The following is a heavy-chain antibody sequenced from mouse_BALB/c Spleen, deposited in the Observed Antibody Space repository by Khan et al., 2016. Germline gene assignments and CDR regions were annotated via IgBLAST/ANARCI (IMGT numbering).Heavy chain of an antibody. CDR1: GFTFSGFW. Sequence: EVQLVETGGGLVQPGGSRGLSCEGSGFTFSGFWMSWVRQTPGKTLEWIGDINSDGSAINYAPSIKDRFTIFRDNAKRTMYLQMSNVRSEDTATYFWMSYDGNSCYFDVWGAGTTVTVSS. J-gene: IGHJ1*01. V-gene: IGHV11-2*02. CDR2: INSDGSAI. CDR3: MSYDGNSCYFDV. D-gene: IGHD2-1*01.